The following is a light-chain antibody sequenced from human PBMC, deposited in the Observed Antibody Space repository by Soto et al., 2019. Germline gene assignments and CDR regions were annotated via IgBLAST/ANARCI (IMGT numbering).Light chain of an antibody. Sequence: NFMLTQPHSVSEYPEKTVIISCTRSSGSIASNYVQWYQQRPGSSPTTVIYEDNQRPSGVPDRFSGSIDSSSNSASLTISGLETEDEADYYCQSYDATNQVFGGGTKVTVL. J-gene: IGLJ3*02. CDR1: SGSIASNY. CDR3: QSYDATNQV. V-gene: IGLV6-57*01. CDR2: EDN.